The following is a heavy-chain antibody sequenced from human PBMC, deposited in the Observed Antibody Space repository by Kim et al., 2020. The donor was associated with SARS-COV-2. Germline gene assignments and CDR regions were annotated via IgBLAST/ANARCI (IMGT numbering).Heavy chain of an antibody. J-gene: IGHJ4*02. V-gene: IGHV3-11*01. CDR3: VREPSN. CDR2: PT. Sequence: PTDYTDSGNGRFTISRDSAKRSVSLQMNSLTPEDTAVYYCVREPSNWGQGTLVTVSS.